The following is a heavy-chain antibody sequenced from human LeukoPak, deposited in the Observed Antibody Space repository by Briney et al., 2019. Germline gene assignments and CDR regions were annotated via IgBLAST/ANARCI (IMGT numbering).Heavy chain of an antibody. J-gene: IGHJ5*02. D-gene: IGHD2-2*01. Sequence: GGSLRLSCAASGFTPSSYWTSWVRQAPGKGLEWVANIKQDGSEKYYVDSVKGRFTISRDNAKNSLYLQMNSLRAEDTAVYHCARDDFCSISCYHNWFDPWGQGTLVSVSS. CDR2: IKQDGSEK. V-gene: IGHV3-7*01. CDR1: GFTPSSYW. CDR3: ARDDFCSISCYHNWFDP.